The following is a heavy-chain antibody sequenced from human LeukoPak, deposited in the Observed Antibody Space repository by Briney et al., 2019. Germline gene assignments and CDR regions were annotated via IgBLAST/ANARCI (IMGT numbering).Heavy chain of an antibody. CDR2: IYTSGST. J-gene: IGHJ5*02. CDR3: ARSYCSSTSCPFDP. Sequence: SETLSLTCTVTGESVSSGSYYYTWIRQPAEKGLEWIGRIYTSGSTSYNPSLKSRVDISLDKSKNQFSLKLNSVTAADTAVYYCARSYCSSTSCPFDPWGQGTLVTVSS. CDR1: GESVSSGSYY. V-gene: IGHV4-61*02. D-gene: IGHD2-2*01.